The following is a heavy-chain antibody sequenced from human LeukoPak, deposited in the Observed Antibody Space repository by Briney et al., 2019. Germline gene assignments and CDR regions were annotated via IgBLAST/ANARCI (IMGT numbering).Heavy chain of an antibody. J-gene: IGHJ4*02. Sequence: GGSLRLSCAASGFSFSGYAMSWVRQAPGKGLEWVSGLSGDGDSRYYADSVKGRFTISRDNSKNTVYLQMNSLRVEDTAVYYCAKDHRSTAMFTGGFFDYWGQGTLVTVSS. D-gene: IGHD5-18*01. V-gene: IGHV3-23*01. CDR3: AKDHRSTAMFTGGFFDY. CDR1: GFSFSGYA. CDR2: LSGDGDSR.